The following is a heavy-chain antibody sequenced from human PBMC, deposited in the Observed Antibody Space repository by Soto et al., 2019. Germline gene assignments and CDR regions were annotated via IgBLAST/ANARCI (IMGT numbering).Heavy chain of an antibody. V-gene: IGHV4-39*07. CDR3: ARNHDILTGYSSPHFDY. CDR2: IYYSGST. Sequence: PSETLSLTCTVSGGSISNLSYFRGWIRQPPGKGLEWIGSIYYSGSTNYNPSLKSRVTISVDTSKNQFSLKLSSVTAADTAVYYCARNHDILTGYSSPHFDYWGQGTLVTVSS. CDR1: GGSISNLSYF. J-gene: IGHJ4*02. D-gene: IGHD3-9*01.